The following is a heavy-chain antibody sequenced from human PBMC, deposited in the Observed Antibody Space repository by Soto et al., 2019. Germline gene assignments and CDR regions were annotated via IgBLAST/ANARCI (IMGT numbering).Heavy chain of an antibody. V-gene: IGHV4-39*01. CDR1: GGSISSSSYY. CDR3: ARQYSSGWYGTYYYGMDV. Sequence: SSETLSLTCTVSGGSISSSSYYWGWIRQPPGKGLEWIGSIYYSGSTYYNPSLKSRVTISVDTSKNQFSLKLSSVTAADTAVYYCARQYSSGWYGTYYYGMDVWGQGTTVTVSS. D-gene: IGHD6-19*01. CDR2: IYYSGST. J-gene: IGHJ6*02.